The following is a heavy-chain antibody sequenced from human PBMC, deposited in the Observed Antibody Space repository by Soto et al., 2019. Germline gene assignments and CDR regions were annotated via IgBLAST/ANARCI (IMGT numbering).Heavy chain of an antibody. CDR3: ARDLEFRDGNISHLDY. Sequence: ASVKVSCKASGGTFRNHVFNWVRQAPGQGLEWMGGIIPIIGTPNYAQKFQGRVTITADASTNTVYLDASSLRSQDTAVYYCARDLEFRDGNISHLDYWGQGTLVTV. CDR1: GGTFRNHV. D-gene: IGHD3-10*01. CDR2: IIPIIGTP. V-gene: IGHV1-69*13. J-gene: IGHJ4*02.